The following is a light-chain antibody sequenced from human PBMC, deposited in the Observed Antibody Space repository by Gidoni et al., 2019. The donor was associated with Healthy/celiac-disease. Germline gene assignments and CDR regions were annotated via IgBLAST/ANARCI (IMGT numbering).Light chain of an antibody. J-gene: IGLJ3*02. CDR2: DVS. Sequence: QSALTQPASVSGSPGQSITISCTGTSSDVGGYNYVSWYQHHPGKAPKHMIYDVSNRPSGVSNRFSGSKSGNTASLTISGLQAEDEADYYCSSYTGSSSVVFGGGTKLTVL. CDR3: SSYTGSSSVV. V-gene: IGLV2-14*03. CDR1: SSDVGGYNY.